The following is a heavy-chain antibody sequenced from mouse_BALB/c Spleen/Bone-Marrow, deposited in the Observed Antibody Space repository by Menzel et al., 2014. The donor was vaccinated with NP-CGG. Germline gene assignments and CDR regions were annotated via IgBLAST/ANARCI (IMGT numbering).Heavy chain of an antibody. Sequence: EVQLQQSGAELVRPGASVKLSCTASGFNIKDYYMHWVKQRPEQGLEWIGWIDPGNGDTEYAPKFQGKATMTADTSSNTAYLQLSSLTSEDAAVYYCNAEHGNYHYFVYWGQGTPLTVSS. CDR2: IDPGNGDT. CDR3: NAEHGNYHYFVY. CDR1: GFNIKDYY. J-gene: IGHJ2*01. V-gene: IGHV14-4*02. D-gene: IGHD6-1*01.